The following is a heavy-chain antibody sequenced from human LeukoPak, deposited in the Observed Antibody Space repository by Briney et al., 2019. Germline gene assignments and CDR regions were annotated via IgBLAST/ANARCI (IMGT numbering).Heavy chain of an antibody. Sequence: SETLSLTCTVSGGSISSYYWSWIRQPPGKGLEWIGYIYYSGSTYYNPSLKSRVTISIDTSKSRFSLNLSPVTAADTAVYYCARSPTDSAEYFQHWGQGTLVTVSS. CDR1: GGSISSYY. CDR3: ARSPTDSAEYFQH. V-gene: IGHV4-59*12. J-gene: IGHJ1*01. CDR2: IYYSGST. D-gene: IGHD2-21*01.